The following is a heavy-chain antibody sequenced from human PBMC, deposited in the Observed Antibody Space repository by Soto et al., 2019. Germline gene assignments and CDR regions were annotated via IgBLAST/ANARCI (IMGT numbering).Heavy chain of an antibody. Sequence: QVQLVESGGGVVQPGRSLRLSCVASGFIFSTYGMHWVRQAPGKGLEWVALIWHDGSDKYYADSVKGRFTISRDNSKNTLYLLMNSLRAEDTAVYYCARGSGNYYYGMHVWAQGTTVTVSS. CDR1: GFIFSTYG. CDR2: IWHDGSDK. D-gene: IGHD6-19*01. CDR3: ARGSGNYYYGMHV. J-gene: IGHJ6*02. V-gene: IGHV3-33*01.